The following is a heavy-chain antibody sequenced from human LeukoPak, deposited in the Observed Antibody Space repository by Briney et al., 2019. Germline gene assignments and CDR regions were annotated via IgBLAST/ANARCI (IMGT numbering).Heavy chain of an antibody. Sequence: ASVKVSCKASGGTFSSYAISWVRQAPGQGLEWMGGIIPIFGTANYAQKFQGRVTITADKPTSTAYMELSSLRSEDTAVYYCAREGAATNLDGYYFDYWGQGTLVTVSS. CDR2: IIPIFGTA. CDR1: GGTFSSYA. CDR3: AREGAATNLDGYYFDY. D-gene: IGHD5-12*01. J-gene: IGHJ4*02. V-gene: IGHV1-69*06.